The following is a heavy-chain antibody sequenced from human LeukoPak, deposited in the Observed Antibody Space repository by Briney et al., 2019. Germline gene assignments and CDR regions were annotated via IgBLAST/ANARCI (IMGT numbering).Heavy chain of an antibody. V-gene: IGHV3-66*01. CDR2: ICSGGST. J-gene: IGHJ4*02. CDR1: AFTVSSNY. Sequence: GYLRLSCSASAFTVSSNYMSWVRQAPGKGLEWVLVICSGGSTYYADSVKGRFTSSRDNSKNTLYLQMNSLRAEDTAVYYCARDPGDYYFDYWGQGTLVTVSS. D-gene: IGHD4-17*01. CDR3: ARDPGDYYFDY.